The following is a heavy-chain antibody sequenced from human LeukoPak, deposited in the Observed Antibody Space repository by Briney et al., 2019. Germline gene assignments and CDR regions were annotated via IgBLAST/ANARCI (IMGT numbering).Heavy chain of an antibody. Sequence: PGGSLRLSCAASGFTFSSYAMSWVRQAPGEGLEWVSSLSGSGVSTYYADSVKGRFTASRDNPKNTLYLQMNSLRADDTAIYYCAKGSTYGTSYFDYWGQGTLVTVSS. CDR2: LSGSGVST. V-gene: IGHV3-23*01. D-gene: IGHD3-10*01. CDR1: GFTFSSYA. CDR3: AKGSTYGTSYFDY. J-gene: IGHJ4*02.